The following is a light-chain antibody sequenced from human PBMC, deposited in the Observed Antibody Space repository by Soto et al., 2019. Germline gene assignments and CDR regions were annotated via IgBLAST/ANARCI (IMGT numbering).Light chain of an antibody. CDR1: QSISSW. V-gene: IGKV1-5*03. Sequence: DIQMTQSPSTLSASVGDRVTITCRASQSISSWLAWYQQKPGKAPKLLIYKASNLESGVPSRFSGSGSGTDFTLTISSLQPEDVATYYCQKYNSAPRTFGQGTKVDIK. CDR3: QKYNSAPRT. J-gene: IGKJ1*01. CDR2: KAS.